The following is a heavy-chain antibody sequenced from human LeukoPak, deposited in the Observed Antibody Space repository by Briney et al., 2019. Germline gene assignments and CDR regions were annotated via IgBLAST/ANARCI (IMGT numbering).Heavy chain of an antibody. Sequence: ASVKVFCKASGYTFTGYYMHWVRQAPGQGLEWMGWINPNSGGTNYAQKFQGRVTMTRDTSISTAYMELSRLRSDDTAVYYCARGGGYYDSSGFYVGWGQGTLVTVSS. V-gene: IGHV1-2*02. CDR3: ARGGGYYDSSGFYVG. CDR1: GYTFTGYY. J-gene: IGHJ4*02. CDR2: INPNSGGT. D-gene: IGHD3-22*01.